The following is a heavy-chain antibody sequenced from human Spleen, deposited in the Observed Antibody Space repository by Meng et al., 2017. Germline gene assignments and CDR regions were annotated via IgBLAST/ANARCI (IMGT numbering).Heavy chain of an antibody. J-gene: IGHJ4*02. CDR1: GFTVSSNY. V-gene: IGHV3-53*01. Sequence: GESLKISCAASGFTVSSNYMSWVRQAPGKGLEWVSGIYSGGSTYYADSVKGRFTISRDNSKNTLYLQMNSLRAEDTAVYYCARDDTAAGTVQSYWGQGTLVTVSS. D-gene: IGHD6-13*01. CDR2: IYSGGST. CDR3: ARDDTAAGTVQSY.